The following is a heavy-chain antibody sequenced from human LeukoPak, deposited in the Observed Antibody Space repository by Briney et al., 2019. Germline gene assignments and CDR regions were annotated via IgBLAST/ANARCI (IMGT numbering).Heavy chain of an antibody. D-gene: IGHD2-2*01. CDR1: GFTFSSYS. V-gene: IGHV3-21*04. CDR2: ISSSSNYI. Sequence: GGSLRLSCAASGFTFSSYSMNWVRQAPGKGLEWVSSISSSSNYIYYADSVKGRFTISRDNAKNSLYLQMNSLRAEDTAVYYCARATPYCSSTSCYHYYYYYGMDVWGQGTTVTVSS. CDR3: ARATPYCSSTSCYHYYYYYGMDV. J-gene: IGHJ6*02.